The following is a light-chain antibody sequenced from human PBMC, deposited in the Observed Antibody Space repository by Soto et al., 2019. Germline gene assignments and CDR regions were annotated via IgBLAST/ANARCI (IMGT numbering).Light chain of an antibody. J-gene: IGKJ2*01. V-gene: IGKV4-1*01. CDR3: QQYNNWPPYT. CDR2: WAS. CDR1: QSVLYSSNNKNS. Sequence: DIVMTQSPDSLAVSLGERATINCKSSQSVLYSSNNKNSVAWYQQKPGQPPQLLIYWASTRESGVPDRFSGSESGTDFTLTISSLQAEDVAVYYCQQYNNWPPYTFGQGTKLEIK.